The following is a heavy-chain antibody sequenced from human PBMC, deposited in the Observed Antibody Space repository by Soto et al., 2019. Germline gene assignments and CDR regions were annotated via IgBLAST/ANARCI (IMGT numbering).Heavy chain of an antibody. CDR3: ARSSTRANYFDY. V-gene: IGHV4-31*03. CDR2: IYYSGST. CDR1: GGSISSGGYY. Sequence: QVQLQESGPGLVKPSQTLSLTCTVSGGSISSGGYYWSWIRQHPGKGLEWIGYIYYSGSTYYNPSRKSRVTISVDTSKNPFSLKLSSVTAADTAVYYCARSSTRANYFDYWGQGTLVTVSS. J-gene: IGHJ4*02. D-gene: IGHD2-2*01.